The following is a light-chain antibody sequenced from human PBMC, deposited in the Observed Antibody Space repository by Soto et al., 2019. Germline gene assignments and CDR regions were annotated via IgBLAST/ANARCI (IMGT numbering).Light chain of an antibody. CDR2: EVT. CDR3: SSYAGSKTFI. J-gene: IGLJ2*01. Sequence: QSALTQPPSASGSPGQSVTISCTGTSGDVGAYNYVSWYQQHPGKAPKLMIYEVTKRPSGVPDRFSGSKSGATASLTVSGLQAEDEADYYCSSYAGSKTFIFGGGTNLTVL. CDR1: SGDVGAYNY. V-gene: IGLV2-8*01.